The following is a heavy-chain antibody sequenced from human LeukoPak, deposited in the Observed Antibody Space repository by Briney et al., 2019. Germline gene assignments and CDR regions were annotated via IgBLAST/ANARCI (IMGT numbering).Heavy chain of an antibody. CDR3: ARDRIYYDFWSGSRFFQH. Sequence: ASVKVSCKASGYTFTSYYMHWVRQAPGQGLEWMGIINPSGGSTSYAQKFQGRVTMTRDTSTSTVYMELSSLRSEDTAVYYCARDRIYYDFWSGSRFFQHWGQGTLVTVSS. CDR1: GYTFTSYY. J-gene: IGHJ1*01. V-gene: IGHV1-46*01. CDR2: INPSGGST. D-gene: IGHD3-3*01.